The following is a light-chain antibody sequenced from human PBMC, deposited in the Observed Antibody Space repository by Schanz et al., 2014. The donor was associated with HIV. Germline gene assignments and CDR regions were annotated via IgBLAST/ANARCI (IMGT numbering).Light chain of an antibody. CDR2: ADY. V-gene: IGLV1-51*01. CDR3: GAWDSTLSAVV. J-gene: IGLJ2*01. Sequence: QSLLTQPPSVSAAPGQRVTISCSGGALNLGHNFVSWYQQFPGTAPKLLIFADYQRPSEIPDRISGSKSGTSASLDITGLQTGDEADYYCGAWDSTLSAVVFGGGTKLTVL. CDR1: ALNLGHNF.